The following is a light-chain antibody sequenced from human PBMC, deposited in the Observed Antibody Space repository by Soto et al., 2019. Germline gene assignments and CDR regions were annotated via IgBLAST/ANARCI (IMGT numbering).Light chain of an antibody. Sequence: QSVLTQPPSASGAPGQRVTLSCTGNSSNLGAGYDVPWYQQLPGAAPKLVIFGNRNRPSGVPERFSGSKSGTSASLAITGLQAEDEADYYCQAYDYSLTASVFGGGTQLTVL. J-gene: IGLJ3*02. CDR1: SSNLGAGYD. CDR2: GNR. V-gene: IGLV1-40*01. CDR3: QAYDYSLTASV.